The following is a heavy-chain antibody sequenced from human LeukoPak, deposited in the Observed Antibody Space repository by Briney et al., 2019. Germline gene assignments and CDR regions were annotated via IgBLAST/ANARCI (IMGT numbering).Heavy chain of an antibody. J-gene: IGHJ3*02. CDR1: GFTFSSYG. CDR3: AKGTGDSGGGLDAFDI. Sequence: GGSLRLSCAASGFTFSSYGMSWVRQAPGKGLEWVSSISGSGGSTYYADSVKGRFTISRDNSKNTLYLQMNSLRAEDTAVYYCAKGTGDSGGGLDAFDIWGQGTMVTVSS. D-gene: IGHD2-21*02. CDR2: ISGSGGST. V-gene: IGHV3-23*01.